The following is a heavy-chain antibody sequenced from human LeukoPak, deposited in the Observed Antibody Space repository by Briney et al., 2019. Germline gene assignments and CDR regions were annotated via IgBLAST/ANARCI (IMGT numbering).Heavy chain of an antibody. J-gene: IGHJ4*02. CDR3: AREGSGYKFDY. V-gene: IGHV1-18*01. CDR1: GYTFTTYG. CDR2: ISGYNGNT. Sequence: ASVKVSCKASGYTFTTYGISWVRQAPGQGLEWMGWISGYNGNTNYAQKFQGRVTMTTDTSTTTAYMDVRSLRSDDTAVYYCAREGSGYKFDYWGQGTLVTVSS. D-gene: IGHD6-19*01.